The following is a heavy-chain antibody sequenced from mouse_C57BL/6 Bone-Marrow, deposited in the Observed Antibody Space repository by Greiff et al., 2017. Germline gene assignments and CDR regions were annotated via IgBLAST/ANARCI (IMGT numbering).Heavy chain of an antibody. Sequence: EVQRVESGGDLVKPGGSLKLSCAASGFTFSSYGMSWVRQTPDKRLEWVATISSGGSYTYYPDSVKGRFTISRDNAKNTLYLQMSSLKSEDTAMYYCARQLWLRNYLDYWGQGTTLTVSS. J-gene: IGHJ2*01. V-gene: IGHV5-6*01. CDR3: ARQLWLRNYLDY. CDR1: GFTFSSYG. CDR2: ISSGGSYT. D-gene: IGHD2-2*01.